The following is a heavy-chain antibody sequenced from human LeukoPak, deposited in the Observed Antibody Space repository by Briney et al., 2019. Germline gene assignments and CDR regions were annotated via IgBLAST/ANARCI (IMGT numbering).Heavy chain of an antibody. CDR2: MNPNSGNT. CDR1: GYTFTSHD. CDR3: ARARGLAAAGTSDY. D-gene: IGHD6-13*01. J-gene: IGHJ4*02. Sequence: GASVKVSCKASGYTFTSHDINWVRQATGQGLEWMGWMNPNSGNTGYAQKFQGRVTMTRNTSISTAYMELRSLRSDDTAVYYCARARGLAAAGTSDYWGQGTLVTVSS. V-gene: IGHV1-8*01.